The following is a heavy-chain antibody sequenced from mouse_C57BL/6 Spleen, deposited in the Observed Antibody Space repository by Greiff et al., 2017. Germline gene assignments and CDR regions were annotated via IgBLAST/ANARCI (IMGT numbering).Heavy chain of an antibody. CDR3: ARYLYDGFYFDY. V-gene: IGHV1-69*01. Sequence: VQLQQPGAELVMPGASVKLSCKASGYTFTSYWMHWVKQRPGQGLEWIGEIDPSDSYTNYNQKFKGKSTLTVDKSSSTAYMQLSNLTSGDSAVYYCARYLYDGFYFDYWGQGTTLTVSS. J-gene: IGHJ2*01. CDR1: GYTFTSYW. CDR2: IDPSDSYT. D-gene: IGHD2-3*01.